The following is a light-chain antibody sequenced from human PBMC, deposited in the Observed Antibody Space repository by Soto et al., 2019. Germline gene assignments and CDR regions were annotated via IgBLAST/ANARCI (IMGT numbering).Light chain of an antibody. Sequence: DIQMTQSPSSLSASVGDRVTITCRASQSISSYLNWYQQKPGKAPKLLIYAASSLQSGVPSRFSGSGAGTDFTLTISSLQPEDFATYYCQQSYSTRPCGPGTKVDIK. CDR3: QQSYSTRP. V-gene: IGKV1-39*01. CDR2: AAS. CDR1: QSISSY. J-gene: IGKJ3*01.